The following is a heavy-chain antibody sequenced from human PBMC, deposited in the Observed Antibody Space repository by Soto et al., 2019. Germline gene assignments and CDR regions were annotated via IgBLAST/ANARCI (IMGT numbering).Heavy chain of an antibody. CDR2: MNVHTGGT. CDR3: ARDGNFVLGGYSLGLGF. J-gene: IGHJ4*02. D-gene: IGHD5-12*01. Sequence: ASVKVSCKASGYRFSTFYIHWARKPPGQGLERLGRMNVHTGGTTYALKFPGRVTMTRGTSISTAYMEVTNVKSDDTAIYYCARDGNFVLGGYSLGLGFWGQGTRVTLSS. V-gene: IGHV1-2*06. CDR1: GYRFSTFY.